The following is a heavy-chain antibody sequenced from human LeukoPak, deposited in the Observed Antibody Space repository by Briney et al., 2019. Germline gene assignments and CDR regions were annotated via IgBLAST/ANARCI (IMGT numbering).Heavy chain of an antibody. Sequence: SETLSLTCAVSGYSISSGYYWGWIRQPPGKGLEWIGSIYNSRSTYYNPSLKSRVTISVDTSKNQFSLKLSSVTAADTAVYYCARHPTTSGTKKGSWFDPWGQGTLVTVSS. CDR2: IYNSRST. J-gene: IGHJ5*02. CDR1: GYSISSGYY. V-gene: IGHV4-38-2*01. CDR3: ARHPTTSGTKKGSWFDP. D-gene: IGHD3-10*01.